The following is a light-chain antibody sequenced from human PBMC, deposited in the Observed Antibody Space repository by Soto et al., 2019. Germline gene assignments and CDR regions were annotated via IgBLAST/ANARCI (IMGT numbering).Light chain of an antibody. V-gene: IGKV1-39*01. CDR2: AAS. J-gene: IGKJ1*01. CDR1: QSISSY. CDR3: QQSYSTPRT. Sequence: DIHMTQSPSYLSAFAGGTGTITCRASQSISSYFISYQQKPGNAPKLLIYAASSLQSGVPSRFSGSGSGTEFTLTISSLQPEDFATYYCQQSYSTPRTFGQGTKVDIK.